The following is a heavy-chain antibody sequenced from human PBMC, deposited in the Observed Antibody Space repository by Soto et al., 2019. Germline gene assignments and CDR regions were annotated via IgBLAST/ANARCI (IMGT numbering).Heavy chain of an antibody. Sequence: ASVKVSCKASGYTFTSYGISCVRQAPGQVLEWMGWISAYNGNTNYAQKLQGRVTMTTDTSTSTAYMELRSLRSDDTAVYYCATERPYYYYGMDVWGQGTTVTVSS. CDR1: GYTFTSYG. CDR3: ATERPYYYYGMDV. V-gene: IGHV1-18*01. J-gene: IGHJ6*02. CDR2: ISAYNGNT.